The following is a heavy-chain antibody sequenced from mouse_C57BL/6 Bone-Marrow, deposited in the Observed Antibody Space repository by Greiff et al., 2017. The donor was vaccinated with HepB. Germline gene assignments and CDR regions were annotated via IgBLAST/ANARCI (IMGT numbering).Heavy chain of an antibody. D-gene: IGHD4-1*01. CDR1: GYTFTSYG. CDR2: IYPRSGNT. J-gene: IGHJ4*01. V-gene: IGHV1-81*01. CDR3: ARRMGRCAMDG. Sequence: QVQLQQSGAELARPGASVKLSCKASGYTFTSYGISWVKQRTGQGLEWIGEIYPRSGNTYYNEKFKGKDTLTADKSSSTAYMELRSLTSEDTAVYYCARRMGRCAMDGWGQGASVTVSS.